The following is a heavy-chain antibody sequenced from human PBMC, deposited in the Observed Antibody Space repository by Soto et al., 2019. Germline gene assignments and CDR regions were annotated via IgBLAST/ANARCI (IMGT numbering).Heavy chain of an antibody. CDR1: GFTFSNYW. CDR2: IDHDGPT. Sequence: EVQLVESGGGLVQPGGSLRLSCAGSGFTFSNYWVHWVRQAPGKRLEWVSRIDHDGPTDYADSVRGRFTISRDNAENTLYLQMNSLRPEDTAVYYCVRDSHGDYWGQGTLVTVSS. CDR3: VRDSHGDY. J-gene: IGHJ4*02. V-gene: IGHV3-74*01.